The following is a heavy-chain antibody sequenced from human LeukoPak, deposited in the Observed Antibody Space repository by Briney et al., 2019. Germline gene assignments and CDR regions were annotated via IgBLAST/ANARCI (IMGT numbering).Heavy chain of an antibody. Sequence: ASVKVSCKASGYTFTSYGISWVRQAPGQGLEWMGWISAYNGNTNYAQKLQGRVTMTTDTSTSTAYMELRSLRSDDTAVYYCAGGGYCSSTSCYIGYYFDYWGQGTLVTVSS. J-gene: IGHJ4*02. D-gene: IGHD2-2*02. CDR3: AGGGYCSSTSCYIGYYFDY. CDR1: GYTFTSYG. CDR2: ISAYNGNT. V-gene: IGHV1-18*01.